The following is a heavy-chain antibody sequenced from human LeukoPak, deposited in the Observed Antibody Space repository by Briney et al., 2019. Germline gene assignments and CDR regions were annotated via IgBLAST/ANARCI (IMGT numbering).Heavy chain of an antibody. CDR2: ISYDGSNK. CDR3: ANRRVRLPFDY. J-gene: IGHJ4*02. Sequence: QPGGSLRLSCAASGFTFSSYAMHWVRQAPGKGLEWVAVISYDGSNKYYADSVKGRFTISRDNSKNTLYLQMNSLRAEDTAVYYCANRRVRLPFDYWGQGTLVTVSS. CDR1: GFTFSSYA. D-gene: IGHD3-10*01. V-gene: IGHV3-30-3*01.